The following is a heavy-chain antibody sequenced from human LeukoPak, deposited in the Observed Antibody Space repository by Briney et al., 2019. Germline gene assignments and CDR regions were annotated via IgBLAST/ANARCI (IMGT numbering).Heavy chain of an antibody. D-gene: IGHD2-21*01. CDR3: ARVPDFIARPCDS. CDR1: GGSFSGNY. CDR2: GSPTGDIT. J-gene: IGHJ4*02. Sequence: SETLSLTCAVYGGSFSGNYWTLIRQTPGRGLEWIGEGSPTGDITGYNPSLKGRATISVDSSKNQFSLKLTSVTAADTGVYYCARVPDFIARPCDSWGPGTLVTVSS. V-gene: IGHV4-34*01.